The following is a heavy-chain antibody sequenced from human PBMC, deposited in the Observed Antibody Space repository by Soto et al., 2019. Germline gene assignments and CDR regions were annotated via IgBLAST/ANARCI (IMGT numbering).Heavy chain of an antibody. CDR1: RFTFTSSA. CDR3: AADATAWQQMVPSDY. CDR2: IAVGSGYT. V-gene: IGHV1-58*01. J-gene: IGHJ4*02. Sequence: SVKVCFKASRFTFTSSAFQWVRQARVQRLEWIGWIAVGSGYTNYAQRFQDRVTLTRDMSTATTYMELSRPTSEDTAIYYCAADATAWQQMVPSDYWGQGTPVTVYS. D-gene: IGHD2-8*01.